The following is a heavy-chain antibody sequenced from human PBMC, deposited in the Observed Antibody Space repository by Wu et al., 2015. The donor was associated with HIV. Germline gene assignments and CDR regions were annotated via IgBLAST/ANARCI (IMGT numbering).Heavy chain of an antibody. D-gene: IGHD2-2*01. J-gene: IGHJ6*03. Sequence: QVQLVQSGAEVKKPGSSVKVSCKASGGTFSSYAISWVRQAPGQGLEWMGGIIPIFGTANYAQKFQGRVTITADESTNTAYMELSSLRSEDTAVYYCARGQYQDIVVVPARYYYYYMDVWGQRDHGHRLL. CDR2: IIPIFGTA. CDR3: ARGQYQDIVVVPARYYYYYMDV. V-gene: IGHV1-69*12. CDR1: GGTFSSYA.